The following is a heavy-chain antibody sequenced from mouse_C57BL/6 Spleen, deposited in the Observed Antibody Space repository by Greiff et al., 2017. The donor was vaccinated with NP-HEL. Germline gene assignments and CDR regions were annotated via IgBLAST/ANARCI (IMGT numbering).Heavy chain of an antibody. CDR2: INPGSGGT. CDR1: GYAFTNYL. J-gene: IGHJ4*01. Sequence: VQLQQSGAELVRPGTSVKVSCKASGYAFTNYLIEWVKQRPGQGLEWIGVINPGSGGTNYNVKFKGKATLTADKSSSTAYMQLSSLTSEDSAVYFCARSATYYAMDYWGQGTSVTVSS. CDR3: ARSATYYAMDY. D-gene: IGHD1-1*01. V-gene: IGHV1-54*01.